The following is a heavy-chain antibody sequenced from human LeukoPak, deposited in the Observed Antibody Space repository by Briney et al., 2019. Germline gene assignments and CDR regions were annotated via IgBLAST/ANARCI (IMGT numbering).Heavy chain of an antibody. Sequence: GRSLRLSCAASGFTLTSYTMSWVRQAPGKGLEWVSSLRGAERTPYYAESVKGRFTISRDNSENTLYLQMNSLRAEDTAVYYCARGYIATTGTEGYFDYWGQGTLVTVSS. CDR1: GFTLTSYT. V-gene: IGHV3-23*01. D-gene: IGHD6-13*01. J-gene: IGHJ4*02. CDR3: ARGYIATTGTEGYFDY. CDR2: LRGAERTP.